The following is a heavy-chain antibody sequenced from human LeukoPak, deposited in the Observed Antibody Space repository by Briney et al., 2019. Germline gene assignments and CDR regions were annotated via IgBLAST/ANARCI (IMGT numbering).Heavy chain of an antibody. Sequence: GSLRLSCAASGFTCSSYAMSWVRQAPGKGLEWVSAISGSGGSTYYADSVMGRFTISRDNSKNTLYLQMNSLRAEDTAVYYCARGMGALRYYYYYGMDVWGQGTTVTVSS. CDR3: ARGMGALRYYYYYGMDV. V-gene: IGHV3-23*01. CDR2: ISGSGGST. CDR1: GFTCSSYA. D-gene: IGHD1-26*01. J-gene: IGHJ6*02.